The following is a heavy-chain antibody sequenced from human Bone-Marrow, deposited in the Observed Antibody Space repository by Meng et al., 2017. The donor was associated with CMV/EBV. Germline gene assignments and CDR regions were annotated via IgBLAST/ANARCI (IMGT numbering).Heavy chain of an antibody. V-gene: IGHV3-23*01. CDR1: GLTFSSYG. D-gene: IGHD6-13*01. Sequence: GLTFSSYGMGWVRQAPGRGLEWVSTISVSGDRAYYADSAQGRFIISRDNSKSTLYLQMNSLRGEDTAIYVCARGIYSSIWDREYFPQWGQGTLVTVSS. CDR2: ISVSGDRA. CDR3: ARGIYSSIWDREYFPQ. J-gene: IGHJ1*01.